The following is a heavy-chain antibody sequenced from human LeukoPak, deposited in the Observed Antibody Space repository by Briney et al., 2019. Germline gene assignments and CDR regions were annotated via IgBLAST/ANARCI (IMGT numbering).Heavy chain of an antibody. CDR3: ARVRRNGSGNYYYYGMDV. Sequence: ASVKVSCKASGYTFTSYAMHWVRQAPGQRLEWMGWINAGNGNTKYSQKFQGRVTITRDTSASTAYMELSSLRSEDTAVYYCARVRRNGSGNYYYYGMDVWGQGTTVTVSS. J-gene: IGHJ6*02. CDR2: INAGNGNT. V-gene: IGHV1-3*01. D-gene: IGHD3-10*01. CDR1: GYTFTSYA.